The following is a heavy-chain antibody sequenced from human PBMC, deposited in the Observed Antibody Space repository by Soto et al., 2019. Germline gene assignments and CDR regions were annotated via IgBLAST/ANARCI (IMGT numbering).Heavy chain of an antibody. Sequence: EVQLVESGGGLVQPGGSLRLSCAASGFTFSSYWMHWVRQAPGKGLVWVSRINSDGRSTSYADSVKGRITISRDNAKNTLYLQMNSLRTEDTAVYYCARGEDAGYCSGGSCSGDWFEPWGQGTLVTVSS. CDR3: ARGEDAGYCSGGSCSGDWFEP. V-gene: IGHV3-74*01. CDR1: GFTFSSYW. D-gene: IGHD2-15*01. J-gene: IGHJ5*02. CDR2: INSDGRST.